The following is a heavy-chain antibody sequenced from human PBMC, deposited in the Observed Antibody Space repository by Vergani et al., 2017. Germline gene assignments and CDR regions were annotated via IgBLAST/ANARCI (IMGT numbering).Heavy chain of an antibody. CDR3: ARDAGSGLDAFDI. Sequence: QVQLVQSGAEVKKPGASVKVSCKVSGYTLTELSMHWVRQAPGKGLEWMGWINPNSGGTNYAQKFQGWVTMTRDTSISTAYMELSRLRSDDTAVYYCARDAGSGLDAFDIWGQGTMVTVSS. D-gene: IGHD2-15*01. V-gene: IGHV1-2*04. J-gene: IGHJ3*02. CDR2: INPNSGGT. CDR1: GYTLTELS.